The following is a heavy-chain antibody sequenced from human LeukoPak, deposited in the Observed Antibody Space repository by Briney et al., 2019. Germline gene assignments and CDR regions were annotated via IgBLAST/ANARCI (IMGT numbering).Heavy chain of an antibody. CDR2: IYYSGST. D-gene: IGHD3-22*01. J-gene: IGHJ4*02. CDR3: ATYDSSGYHYGVFDY. CDR1: GGSISSSSYY. V-gene: IGHV4-39*01. Sequence: SETLSLTCTVSGGSISSSSYYWGWIRQPPGKGLEWIGSIYYSGSTYYNPSLKSRATISVDTSKNQFSLKLSSVTAADTAVYYCATYDSSGYHYGVFDYWGQGTLVTVSS.